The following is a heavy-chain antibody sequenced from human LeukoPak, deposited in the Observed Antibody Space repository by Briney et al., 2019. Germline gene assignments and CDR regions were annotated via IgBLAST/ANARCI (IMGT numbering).Heavy chain of an antibody. CDR3: AKVQKYYYGVDV. CDR2: ISNNGGST. J-gene: IGHJ6*02. CDR1: GFTFSSYA. V-gene: IGHV3-23*01. Sequence: TGGSLRLSCAASGFTFSSYAMSWVRQAPGKGLEWVSGISNNGGSTHYADSVKGRFTISRDSSKNTLYLQMNSLRAEDTAVYYCAKVQKYYYGVDVWGQGTAVTVSS.